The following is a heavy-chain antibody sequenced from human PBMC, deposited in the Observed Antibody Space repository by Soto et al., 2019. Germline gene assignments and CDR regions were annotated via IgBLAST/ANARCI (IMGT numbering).Heavy chain of an antibody. D-gene: IGHD3-3*01. CDR2: ISYDGSNK. CDR1: GFTFSSYG. CDR3: AKDHYTIFGVVIISPDY. V-gene: IGHV3-30*18. Sequence: GGSLRLSCAASGFTFSSYGMHWVRQAPGKGLEWVAVISYDGSNKYYADSVKGRFTISRDNSKNTLYLQMNSLRAEDTAVYYCAKDHYTIFGVVIISPDYWGQGTLVTVSS. J-gene: IGHJ4*02.